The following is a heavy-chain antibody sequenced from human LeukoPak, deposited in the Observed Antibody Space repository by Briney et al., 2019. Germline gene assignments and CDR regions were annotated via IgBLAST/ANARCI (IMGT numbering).Heavy chain of an antibody. CDR2: ISYDGSNK. J-gene: IGHJ3*02. D-gene: IGHD1-26*01. CDR1: GFTFSSYG. CDR3: AKDLESVYSLDAFDI. V-gene: IGHV3-30*18. Sequence: PGGSLRLSCAASGFTFSSYGMHWVRQAPGKGLEWVAVISYDGSNKYYADSVKGRFTISRDNSKNTLYLQMNSLRAVDTAVYYCAKDLESVYSLDAFDIWGQGTMVTVSS.